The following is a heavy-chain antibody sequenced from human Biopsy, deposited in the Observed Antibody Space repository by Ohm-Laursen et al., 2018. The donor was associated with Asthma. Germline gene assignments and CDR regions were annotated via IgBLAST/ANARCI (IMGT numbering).Heavy chain of an antibody. CDR2: IYYNGRT. CDR1: GFSVSTRGMS. CDR3: ARWGSFGFDY. D-gene: IGHD7-27*01. J-gene: IGHJ4*02. Sequence: TLTLTCSCSGFSVSTRGMSVSWIRQPPGKGLEWIGSIYYNGRTYYNPSLKSRVTISVDTSKKQLSLQLSSVTAADTAVYYCARWGSFGFDYWGQGTLVTVSS. V-gene: IGHV4-39*07.